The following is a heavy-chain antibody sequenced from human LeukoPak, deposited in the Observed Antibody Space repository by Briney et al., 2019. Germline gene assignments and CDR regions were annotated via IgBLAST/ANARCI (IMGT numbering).Heavy chain of an antibody. CDR1: GGSISSYY. V-gene: IGHV4-59*01. D-gene: IGHD6-25*01. J-gene: IGHJ4*02. Sequence: PSETLSLTCTVSGGSISSYYWSWIRQPPGKGLEWIGYIYYSGSTNYNPSLKSRVTISVDTSKNQFSLKLSSVTAADTAVYYCARGRGSLYIDYWGQGTLVTVFS. CDR3: ARGRGSLYIDY. CDR2: IYYSGST.